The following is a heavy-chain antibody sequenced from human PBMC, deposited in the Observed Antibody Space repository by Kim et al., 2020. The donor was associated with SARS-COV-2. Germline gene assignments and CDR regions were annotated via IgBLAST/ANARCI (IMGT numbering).Heavy chain of an antibody. Sequence: GGSLRLSCVVSGFKISDAWMSWVRQAPGKGPVWISRIKYDGSLSFYAESVKGRFAISRDSAKNTLYLQMNNLRADDMGVYYCAKSDYLDPWGQGTLVTVSP. CDR2: IKYDGSLS. D-gene: IGHD3-10*01. J-gene: IGHJ5*02. CDR1: GFKISDAW. CDR3: AKSDYLDP. V-gene: IGHV3-74*01.